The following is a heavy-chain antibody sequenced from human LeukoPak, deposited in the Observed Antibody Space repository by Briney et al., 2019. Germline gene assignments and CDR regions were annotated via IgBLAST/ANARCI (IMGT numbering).Heavy chain of an antibody. CDR2: ISSSGRTI. D-gene: IGHD4-17*01. Sequence: GGSLRLSCAASGFTFSDYYMSWIRQAPGKGLEWVSYISSSGRTIYYADSVKGRFTISRDNANNSLYLQMNSLRAEDTAVYYCARGRFTVTTMYYFDYWGQGTLVTVSS. CDR3: ARGRFTVTTMYYFDY. J-gene: IGHJ4*02. V-gene: IGHV3-11*01. CDR1: GFTFSDYY.